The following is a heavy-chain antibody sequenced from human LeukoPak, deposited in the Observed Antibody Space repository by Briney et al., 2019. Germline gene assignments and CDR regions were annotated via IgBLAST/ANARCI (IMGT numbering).Heavy chain of an antibody. D-gene: IGHD3-3*01. V-gene: IGHV4-4*07. J-gene: IGHJ4*02. CDR3: ARGGGRLRFLEWLLGGYYFDY. CDR2: IYTRGST. Sequence: SETLSLTCTVSGGSINNYYWSWIRQPAGKGLEWIGRIYTRGSTNYNPSLKSRVTMSVDTSKNQFSLKLSSVTAADTAVYYCARGGGRLRFLEWLLGGYYFDYWGQGTLVTVSS. CDR1: GGSINNYY.